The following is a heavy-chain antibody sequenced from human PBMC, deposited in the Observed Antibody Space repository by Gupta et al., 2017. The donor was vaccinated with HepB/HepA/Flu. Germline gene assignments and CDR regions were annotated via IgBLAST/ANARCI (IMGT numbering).Heavy chain of an antibody. V-gene: IGHV3-23*01. Sequence: EGQLLDSGGGLVQPGGSLRPPCAASGSPFSNFAMNWVRQAPGKRPEWVAEVSSSGGTTYYADSVKGRFTISRDNSRNTLYLEMNSLRAEDTALYACAKDHTGNYCDYLDSWGQGTLVTLSS. J-gene: IGHJ4*02. D-gene: IGHD4-17*01. CDR1: GSPFSNFA. CDR3: AKDHTGNYCDYLDS. CDR2: VSSSGGTT.